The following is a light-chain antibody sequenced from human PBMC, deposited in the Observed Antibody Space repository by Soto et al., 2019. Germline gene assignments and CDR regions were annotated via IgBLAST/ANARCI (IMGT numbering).Light chain of an antibody. V-gene: IGKV3-11*01. Sequence: IVSEQPPATLALSPGXXATLSXRASQSIHTALAWYQQKSGKPPRLVIYDSTLRANGVPDSFGGSRSGTEFNLTINSIEPEDFAVYYCQQRNVSPPITFGHGTRMGIK. CDR3: QQRNVSPPIT. CDR1: QSIHTA. CDR2: DST. J-gene: IGKJ5*01.